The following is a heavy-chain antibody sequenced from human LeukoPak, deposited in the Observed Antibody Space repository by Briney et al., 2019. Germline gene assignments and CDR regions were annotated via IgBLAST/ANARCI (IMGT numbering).Heavy chain of an antibody. J-gene: IGHJ4*02. V-gene: IGHV1-69*05. CDR1: GGTFSSYA. CDR2: IIPIFGTA. D-gene: IGHD1-26*01. Sequence: SVKVSCKASGGTFSSYAISWVRQAPGQGLEWMGGIIPIFGTANYAQKFQGRVTITTDESTSTAYMELSSLRSEDTAVYYCVRTGVELLEGGFDYWGQGTLVTVSS. CDR3: VRTGVELLEGGFDY.